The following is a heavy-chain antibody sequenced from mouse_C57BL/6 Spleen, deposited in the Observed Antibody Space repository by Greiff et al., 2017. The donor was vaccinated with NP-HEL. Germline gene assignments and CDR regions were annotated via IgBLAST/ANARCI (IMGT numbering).Heavy chain of an antibody. CDR1: GYTFTSYW. J-gene: IGHJ2*01. D-gene: IGHD2-2*01. Sequence: VQLQQSGTELVKPGASVKLSCKASGYTFTSYWMHWVKQRPGQGLEWIGNINPSNGGTNYNEKFKSKATLTVDKSSSTAYMQLSSLTSEDSAVYYCARSGGYDGGAFDYWGQGTTLTVSS. CDR3: ARSGGYDGGAFDY. V-gene: IGHV1-53*01. CDR2: INPSNGGT.